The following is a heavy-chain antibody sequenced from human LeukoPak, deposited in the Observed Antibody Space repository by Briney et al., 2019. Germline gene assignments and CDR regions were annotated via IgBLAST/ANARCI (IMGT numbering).Heavy chain of an antibody. CDR3: ARGAYDSSGYYNWFDP. CDR1: GGSFTGYY. CDR2: INHSGST. D-gene: IGHD3-22*01. Sequence: SETLSLTCAVYGGSFTGYYWSWIRQPPGKGLEWIGEINHSGSTNHNPSLTSRVTISVDTSKNQFSLKLSSVTAADTPVYYCARGAYDSSGYYNWFDPWGQGTLVTVSS. V-gene: IGHV4-34*01. J-gene: IGHJ5*02.